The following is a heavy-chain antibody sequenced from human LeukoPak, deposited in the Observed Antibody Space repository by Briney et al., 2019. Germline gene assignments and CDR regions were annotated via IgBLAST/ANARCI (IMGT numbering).Heavy chain of an antibody. J-gene: IGHJ5*02. CDR2: INPSGGST. Sequence: ASVKVSCKASGYTFTNYFMHWVRQAPGQGLEWMGIINPSGGSTRYAQKFQGRVTMTRDTSTSTVYMELNNLRSEDTALYYCASVASTSPNLFDPWGQGTLVTVSS. D-gene: IGHD2-2*01. CDR1: GYTFTNYF. CDR3: ASVASTSPNLFDP. V-gene: IGHV1-46*01.